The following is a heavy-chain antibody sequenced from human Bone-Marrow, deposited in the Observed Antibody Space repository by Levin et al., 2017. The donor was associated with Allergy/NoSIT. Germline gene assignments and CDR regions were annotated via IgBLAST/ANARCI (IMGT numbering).Heavy chain of an antibody. CDR2: ISSSGSTI. J-gene: IGHJ4*02. Sequence: LSLTCAASGFTFSDYYMSWIRQAPGKGLEWVSYISSSGSTIYYADSVKGRFTISRDNAKNSLYLQMNSLRAEDTAVYYCARRKGGYDLSIFDYWGQGTLVTVSS. V-gene: IGHV3-11*01. CDR3: ARRKGGYDLSIFDY. D-gene: IGHD5-12*01. CDR1: GFTFSDYY.